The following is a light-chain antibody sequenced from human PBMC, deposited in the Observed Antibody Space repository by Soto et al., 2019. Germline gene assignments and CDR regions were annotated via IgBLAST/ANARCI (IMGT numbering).Light chain of an antibody. CDR3: CSYAGSDTEV. V-gene: IGLV2-11*01. CDR2: EVS. CDR1: SSDVGGYNY. Sequence: QSALTQPRSVSGSPGQSVTISCTGTSSDVGGYNYVSWYQQHPGKVPKLIIYEVSERPSGVPDRFSGSKSGNTASLTISGLQAGDEADYYCCSYAGSDTEVFGGGTKLTVL. J-gene: IGLJ2*01.